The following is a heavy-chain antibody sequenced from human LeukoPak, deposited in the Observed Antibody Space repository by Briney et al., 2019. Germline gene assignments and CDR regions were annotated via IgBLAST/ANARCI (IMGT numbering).Heavy chain of an antibody. D-gene: IGHD5-18*01. CDR3: AKDRGGGYSYHGQAIFDY. Sequence: QPGGSLRLSCAASGFTFSSYAMSWVRQAPGKGLEWVSAISGSGGSTYYADSVKGRFTISRDNSKNTLYLQMNSLRAEDTAVYYCAKDRGGGYSYHGQAIFDYWGQGTLVTVSS. CDR1: GFTFSSYA. J-gene: IGHJ4*02. CDR2: ISGSGGST. V-gene: IGHV3-23*01.